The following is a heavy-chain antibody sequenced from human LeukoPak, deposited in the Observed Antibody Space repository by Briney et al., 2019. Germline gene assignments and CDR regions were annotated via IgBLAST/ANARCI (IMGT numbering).Heavy chain of an antibody. CDR3: WGGATSEWDDY. Sequence: GGSLRLSCAASGFTFSSYGMHWVRQAPGKGLEWVAVISYDGSNKYYADSVKGRFTISRDNSKNTLYLQMNSLRAEDTAVYYCWGGATSEWDDYWGQGTLVTVSS. CDR2: ISYDGSNK. V-gene: IGHV3-30*03. D-gene: IGHD1-26*01. CDR1: GFTFSSYG. J-gene: IGHJ4*02.